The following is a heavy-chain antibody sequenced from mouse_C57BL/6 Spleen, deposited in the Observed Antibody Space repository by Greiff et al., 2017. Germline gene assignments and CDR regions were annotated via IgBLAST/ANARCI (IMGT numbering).Heavy chain of an antibody. Sequence: VQLKESGPELVKPGASVKISCKASGYSFTDYNMNWVKQSNGKSLEWIGVINTNDGTTSYNQKFKGKATLTVDQSSSTAYMQLNSLSSEDAAVDYCARGRSFFDYWGQGTTLTVSS. CDR3: ARGRSFFDY. J-gene: IGHJ2*01. V-gene: IGHV1-39*01. CDR2: INTNDGTT. CDR1: GYSFTDYN.